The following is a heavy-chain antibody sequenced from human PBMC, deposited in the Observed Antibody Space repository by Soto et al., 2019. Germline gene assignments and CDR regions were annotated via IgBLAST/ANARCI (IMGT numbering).Heavy chain of an antibody. J-gene: IGHJ4*02. V-gene: IGHV4-34*01. CDR3: ARGRRSSSWSGRGLYFDY. CDR2: INHSGST. D-gene: IGHD6-13*01. Sequence: QVQLQQWGGGLLKPSETLSLTCAVYGGSFSGYYWSWIRQPPGKGLEWIGEINHSGSTNYNPSLKSRVTISVDTSKNQFSLKLSSVTAADTAVYYCARGRRSSSWSGRGLYFDYWGQGTLVTVSS. CDR1: GGSFSGYY.